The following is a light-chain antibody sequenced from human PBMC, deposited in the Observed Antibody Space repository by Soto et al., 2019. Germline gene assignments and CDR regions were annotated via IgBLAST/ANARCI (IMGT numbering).Light chain of an antibody. V-gene: IGLV2-23*02. Sequence: QSALTQPASVSGSPGQSITISCTGTSSDVGSYNLVSWYQQHPGKAPKLMIYEVSKRPSGVSNRFSGSKSGNTASLTISGLQAEDEADYYCCSYAGSSTFVYVFGTGPKVT. CDR2: EVS. CDR3: CSYAGSSTFVYV. CDR1: SSDVGSYNL. J-gene: IGLJ1*01.